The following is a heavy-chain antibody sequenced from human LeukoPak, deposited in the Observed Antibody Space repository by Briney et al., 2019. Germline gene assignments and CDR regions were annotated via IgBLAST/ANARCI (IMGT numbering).Heavy chain of an antibody. D-gene: IGHD2-2*01. CDR1: GYTFTAYS. Sequence: ASVKVSCKASGYTFTAYSMHWVRQAPVQGLEYMGWLNPNSGDTNYAQKFQGRVTMTRDTSMSTAYMELSGLRFDDTAIYYCARDGEVRQGHCSTTSCPVDYWGQGTLITVSS. CDR3: ARDGEVRQGHCSTTSCPVDY. CDR2: LNPNSGDT. V-gene: IGHV1-2*02. J-gene: IGHJ4*02.